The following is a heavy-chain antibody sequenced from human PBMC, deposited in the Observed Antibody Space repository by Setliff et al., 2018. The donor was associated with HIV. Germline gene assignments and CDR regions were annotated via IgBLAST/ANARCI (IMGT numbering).Heavy chain of an antibody. Sequence: SETLSLTCTVSGGSISNSRYYWSWIRQPPGKGLEWIGSIYYSGSTYYNPSLKSRVIISVDTSKNQFSLRLNSVTAADTAVYYCARHSLGNIGDYIRIGAIDIWGQGTMVTVSS. CDR1: GGSISNSRYY. V-gene: IGHV4-39*01. CDR3: ARHSLGNIGDYIRIGAIDI. CDR2: IYYSGST. D-gene: IGHD4-17*01. J-gene: IGHJ3*02.